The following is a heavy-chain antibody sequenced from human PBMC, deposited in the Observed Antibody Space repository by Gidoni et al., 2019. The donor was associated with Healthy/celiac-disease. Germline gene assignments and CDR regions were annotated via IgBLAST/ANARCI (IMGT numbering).Heavy chain of an antibody. CDR1: GFTFSSYS. J-gene: IGHJ6*02. V-gene: IGHV3-21*01. CDR2: ISSSSSYI. D-gene: IGHD2-2*03. Sequence: EVQLVESGGGLVKPGGSLRLSCAASGFTFSSYSMTWVRQSPGKGLEWVSFISSSSSYIYYADSVKGRFTISRDNAKNSLYLQMNSLRAEDTAVYDCARDWSRGYCSSNSCSTYYYYYGMDVWGQGTTVTVSS. CDR3: ARDWSRGYCSSNSCSTYYYYYGMDV.